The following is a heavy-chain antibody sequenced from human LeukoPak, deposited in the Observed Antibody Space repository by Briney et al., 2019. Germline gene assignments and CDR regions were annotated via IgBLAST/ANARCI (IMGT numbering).Heavy chain of an antibody. CDR3: ARDLVVYGGNRGFGY. CDR1: GYTFTSYY. CDR2: INPSGGST. D-gene: IGHD4-23*01. V-gene: IGHV1-46*01. J-gene: IGHJ4*02. Sequence: ASVKVSCKASGYTFTSYYMHWVRQAPGQGLEWMGIINPSGGSTSYAQKFQGRVTMTRDTSTSTVYMELSSLRSEDTAVYYCARDLVVYGGNRGFGYWGQGTLVTVSS.